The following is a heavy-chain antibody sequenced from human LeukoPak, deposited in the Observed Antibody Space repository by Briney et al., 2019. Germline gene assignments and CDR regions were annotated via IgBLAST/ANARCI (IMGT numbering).Heavy chain of an antibody. Sequence: EGSLRLSCAASGFSFSNYGMHWVRQAPGKGLEWVALIWYDGSNKYYTDSVKGRLTISRDNSKNTLYLQMNSLRAEDTAVYYCAREGPRGNSQFDYWGQGTLVTVSS. CDR2: IWYDGSNK. V-gene: IGHV3-33*01. D-gene: IGHD2/OR15-2a*01. J-gene: IGHJ4*02. CDR3: AREGPRGNSQFDY. CDR1: GFSFSNYG.